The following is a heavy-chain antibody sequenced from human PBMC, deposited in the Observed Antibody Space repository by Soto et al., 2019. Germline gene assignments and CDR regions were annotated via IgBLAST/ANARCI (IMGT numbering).Heavy chain of an antibody. CDR3: AKNRITMIVVDKTFDY. V-gene: IGHV3-23*01. D-gene: IGHD3-22*01. J-gene: IGHJ4*02. Sequence: GGSLRLSCAASGFTFSSYAMSWVRQAPGKGLEWVSAISGSGGSTYYADSVKGRFTISRDNSKNTLYLQMNSLRAEDTAVYYCAKNRITMIVVDKTFDYWGQGTQVTVSS. CDR1: GFTFSSYA. CDR2: ISGSGGST.